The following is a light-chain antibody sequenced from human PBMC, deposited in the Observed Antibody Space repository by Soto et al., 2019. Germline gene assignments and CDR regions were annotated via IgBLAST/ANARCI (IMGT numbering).Light chain of an antibody. V-gene: IGKV3-20*01. J-gene: IGKJ1*01. Sequence: EIVLAQSPGTLSLSPGESATLSCRASQSVSSSFLAWYQQKAGQAPRLLIYGASWRATGIPDRFSGSGSGTDFTLTISRLETEDFAVYYCQQYVSSHWAFGQGTKVEI. CDR3: QQYVSSHWA. CDR1: QSVSSSF. CDR2: GAS.